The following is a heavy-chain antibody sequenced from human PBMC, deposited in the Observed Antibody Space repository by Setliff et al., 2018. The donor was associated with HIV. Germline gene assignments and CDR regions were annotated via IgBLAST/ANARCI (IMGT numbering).Heavy chain of an antibody. CDR1: GYTFTNND. Sequence: ASVKVSCKASGYTFTNNDINWVRQATGQGLEWMGWMNPNSGNTNYAQKFQGWVTMTRDTSISTAYMELSRLGSDDTAVYYCAREGRVKTDCSSTSCYVGGMDVWGQGTTVTVSS. CDR2: MNPNSGNT. V-gene: IGHV1-2*04. D-gene: IGHD2-2*01. CDR3: AREGRVKTDCSSTSCYVGGMDV. J-gene: IGHJ6*02.